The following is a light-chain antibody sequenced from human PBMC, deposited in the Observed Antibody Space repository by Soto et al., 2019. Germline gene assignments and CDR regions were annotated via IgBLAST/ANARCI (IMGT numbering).Light chain of an antibody. Sequence: EIVLTQSPATLSLSPGERATLSCRVSQSVSSNLAWYQQKPGQAPRLLIYGASTRATGIPARFSRSGSGTEFTLTISSLQSEDFAVYYCQQYNNWPPWTFGQGTKVDIK. CDR3: QQYNNWPPWT. CDR2: GAS. J-gene: IGKJ1*01. CDR1: QSVSSN. V-gene: IGKV3-15*01.